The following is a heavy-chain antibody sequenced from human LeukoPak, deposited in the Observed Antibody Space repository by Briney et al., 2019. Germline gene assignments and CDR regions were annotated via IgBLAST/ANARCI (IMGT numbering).Heavy chain of an antibody. D-gene: IGHD6-13*01. CDR2: ISGIGGST. CDR3: TKAARIAGPSYYYYGMDV. J-gene: IGHJ6*04. V-gene: IGHV3-23*01. CDR1: GSTFSNYA. Sequence: GGSLRLSCAASGSTFSNYAMSWVRPAPGKGLEWLSAISGIGGSTYYADSVTGRFTISRDNSNNTLDLQMNSLRADDTAVYYCTKAARIAGPSYYYYGMDVWGKGTTVTVST.